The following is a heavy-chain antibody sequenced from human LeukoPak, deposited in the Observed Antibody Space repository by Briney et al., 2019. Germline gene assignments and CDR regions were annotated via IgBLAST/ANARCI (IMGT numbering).Heavy chain of an antibody. V-gene: IGHV4-34*01. CDR3: ARHVRPPPDDIVVVPAAIARGYYYYMDV. CDR2: INHSGST. J-gene: IGHJ6*03. CDR1: GGSFSGYY. D-gene: IGHD2-2*02. Sequence: SETLSLTCAVYGGSFSGYYWSWIRQPPGKGLEWIGEINHSGSTNYNPSLKSRVTISVDTSKNQFSLKLSSVTAADTVVYYCARHVRPPPDDIVVVPAAIARGYYYYMDVWGKGTTVTVSS.